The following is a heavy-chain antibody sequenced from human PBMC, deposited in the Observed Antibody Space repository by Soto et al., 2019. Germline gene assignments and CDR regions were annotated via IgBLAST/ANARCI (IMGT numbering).Heavy chain of an antibody. V-gene: IGHV1-69*13. D-gene: IGHD5-12*01. CDR1: GGTFSSYA. CDR3: ARNAPPIVATIKGGWVY. CDR2: IIPIFGTA. Sequence: ASVKVSCKASGGTFSSYAISWVRQAPGQGLEWTGGIIPIFGTANYAQKFQGRVTITADESTSTAYMELSSLRSEDTAVYYCARNAPPIVATIKGGWVYWGQGTLVTVSS. J-gene: IGHJ4*02.